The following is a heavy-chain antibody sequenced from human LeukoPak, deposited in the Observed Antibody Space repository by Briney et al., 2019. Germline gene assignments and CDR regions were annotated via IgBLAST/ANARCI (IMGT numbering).Heavy chain of an antibody. CDR3: AGYVEGSGSSPDFDY. Sequence: ASVKVSCKASGGTFSSYAISWVRQAPGQGLEWMGGIIPIFGTANYAQKFQGRVTITMDESTSTAYMELSSLRSEDTAVYYCAGYVEGSGSSPDFDYWGQGTLVTVSS. D-gene: IGHD3-10*01. J-gene: IGHJ4*02. V-gene: IGHV1-69*05. CDR1: GGTFSSYA. CDR2: IIPIFGTA.